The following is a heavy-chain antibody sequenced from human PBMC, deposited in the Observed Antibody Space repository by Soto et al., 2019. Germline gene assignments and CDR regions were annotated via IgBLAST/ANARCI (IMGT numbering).Heavy chain of an antibody. CDR3: ARGRPTPYYYDSSGQYWFDP. J-gene: IGHJ5*02. Sequence: GGSLRLSCAASGFTFSSYSMNWVRQAPGKGLEWVSSISSSSSYIYYADSVKGRFTISRDNAKNSLYLQMNSLRAEDTAVYYCARGRPTPYYYDSSGQYWFDPWGQGTLGTVSS. V-gene: IGHV3-21*01. CDR1: GFTFSSYS. CDR2: ISSSSSYI. D-gene: IGHD3-22*01.